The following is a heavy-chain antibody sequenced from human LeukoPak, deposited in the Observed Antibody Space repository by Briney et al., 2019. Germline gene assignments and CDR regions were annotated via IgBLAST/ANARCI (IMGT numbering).Heavy chain of an antibody. CDR1: GGTFSSYA. D-gene: IGHD6-13*01. J-gene: IGHJ6*03. CDR2: IIPIFGTA. Sequence: GASVKVSCKASGGTFSSYAISWVRQAPGQGLEWMGGIIPIFGTANYAQKFQGRVTITTDESTSTAYMELSSLRSEDTAVYYCARTKIAAADFYYYYYMDVWGKGTTVTVSS. V-gene: IGHV1-69*05. CDR3: ARTKIAAADFYYYYYMDV.